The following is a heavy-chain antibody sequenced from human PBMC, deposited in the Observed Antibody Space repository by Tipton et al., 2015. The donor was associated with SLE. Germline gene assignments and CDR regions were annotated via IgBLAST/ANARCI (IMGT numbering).Heavy chain of an antibody. Sequence: SLRLSCAASGFTFSSFGMHWVRQAPGKGLEWLANIKQDGSEKNYVDSVKGRFTISRDNAKRSLYLQMNSLRVEDTAVYYCTAGAGWLIDYWGQGTLVTVSS. CDR2: IKQDGSEK. J-gene: IGHJ4*02. CDR1: GFTFSSFG. CDR3: TAGAGWLIDY. D-gene: IGHD5-24*01. V-gene: IGHV3-7*03.